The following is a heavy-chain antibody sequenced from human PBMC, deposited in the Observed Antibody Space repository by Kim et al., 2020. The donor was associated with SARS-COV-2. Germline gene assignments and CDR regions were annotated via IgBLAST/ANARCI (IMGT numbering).Heavy chain of an antibody. Sequence: GGSLRLSCAASGFTFSDYYMSWIRQAPGKGLEWVSYISSSSSYTNYADSVKGRFTISRDNAKNSLYLQMNSLRAEDTAVYYCARAHVTSGPDFDPWGQGTLVTVSS. CDR2: ISSSSSYT. J-gene: IGHJ5*02. CDR3: ARAHVTSGPDFDP. D-gene: IGHD2-8*02. V-gene: IGHV3-11*06. CDR1: GFTFSDYY.